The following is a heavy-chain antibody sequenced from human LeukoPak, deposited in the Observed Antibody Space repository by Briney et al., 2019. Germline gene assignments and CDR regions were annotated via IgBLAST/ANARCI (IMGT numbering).Heavy chain of an antibody. CDR3: ARVPAEYTAVVFFDY. CDR2: ISSSGSTI. J-gene: IGHJ4*02. D-gene: IGHD5-18*01. CDR1: GFTFSDYY. V-gene: IGHV3-11*01. Sequence: PGGSLRLSCAASGFTFSDYYMSWIRQAPGKGLEWLSYISSSGSTIYYADSVKGRFTISRGNAKNSLYLQMNSLRAEDTAVYYCARVPAEYTAVVFFDYWGQGTLVTVSS.